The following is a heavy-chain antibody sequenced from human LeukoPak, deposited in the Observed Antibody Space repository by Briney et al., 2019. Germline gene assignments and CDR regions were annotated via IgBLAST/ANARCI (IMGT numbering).Heavy chain of an antibody. CDR2: ISYDGSNK. V-gene: IGHV3-30*18. CDR3: AKAGVTIFGVVIMGLDY. Sequence: PGGSLRLSCAASGFTFSSYGMHWVRQAPGKGLEWVAVISYDGSNKYYADSVKGRFTISRDNSKNTLYLQMNSLRAEDTAVYYCAKAGVTIFGVVIMGLDYWGQGILVTVSS. J-gene: IGHJ4*02. D-gene: IGHD3-3*01. CDR1: GFTFSSYG.